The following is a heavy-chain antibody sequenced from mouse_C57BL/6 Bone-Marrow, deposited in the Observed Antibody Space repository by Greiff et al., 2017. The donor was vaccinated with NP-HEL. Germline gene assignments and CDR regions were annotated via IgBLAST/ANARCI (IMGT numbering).Heavy chain of an antibody. Sequence: EVKLMESGGDLVKPGGSLKLSCAASGFTFSSYGMSWVRQTPDKRLEWVATISSGGSYTCYPDSVKGRLTISRDNDKNTLYLQMSSLKSEDTAMYYCARRYSKDAMDYWGQGTSVTVSS. J-gene: IGHJ4*01. CDR3: ARRYSKDAMDY. CDR2: ISSGGSYT. CDR1: GFTFSSYG. V-gene: IGHV5-6*02. D-gene: IGHD2-5*01.